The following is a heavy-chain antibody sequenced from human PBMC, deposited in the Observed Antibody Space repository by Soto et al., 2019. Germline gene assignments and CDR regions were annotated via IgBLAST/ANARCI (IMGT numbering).Heavy chain of an antibody. CDR1: GYTFTGYA. J-gene: IGHJ4*02. Sequence: QVQLVQSGAEEKKPGASVKVSCKASGYTFTGYAMHWVRQAPGQRLEWMGWINAGNGNAKYSQKFQGRVTITRVTSASTAYMELSSLRSEDTAVYYCARAVVVPADFDYWGQGTLVTVSS. CDR2: INAGNGNA. CDR3: ARAVVVPADFDY. D-gene: IGHD2-21*02. V-gene: IGHV1-3*05.